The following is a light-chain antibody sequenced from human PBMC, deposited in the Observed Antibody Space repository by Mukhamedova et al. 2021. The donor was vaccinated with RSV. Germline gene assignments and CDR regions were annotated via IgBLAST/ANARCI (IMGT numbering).Light chain of an antibody. V-gene: IGKV1-27*01. CDR1: GISNY. J-gene: IGKJ4*01. Sequence: GISNYLAWYQQKPGTLPKLLMYAASTLHPGVPSRFSGSGAGIDFTLTISSLQPEDVATYYCQKYDSAPLTFGGGTKVEIK. CDR2: AAS. CDR3: QKYDSAPLT.